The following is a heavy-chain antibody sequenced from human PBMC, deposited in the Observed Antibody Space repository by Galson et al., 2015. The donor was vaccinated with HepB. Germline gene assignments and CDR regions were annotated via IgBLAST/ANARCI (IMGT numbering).Heavy chain of an antibody. CDR3: AKEPRDGYNSGRYYLDY. Sequence: SLRLSCAASGFTFSNYAMTWVRQAPGRGLQWVSSISASGGSTFYADSVKGRFTISRDNSKNTLYLQMNSLTVDDTAVYYCAKEPRDGYNSGRYYLDYWGQGDLVTVSS. J-gene: IGHJ4*02. CDR2: ISASGGST. D-gene: IGHD5-24*01. V-gene: IGHV3-23*01. CDR1: GFTFSNYA.